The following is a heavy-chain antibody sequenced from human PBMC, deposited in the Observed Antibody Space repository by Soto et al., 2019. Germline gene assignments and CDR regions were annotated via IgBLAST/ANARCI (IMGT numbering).Heavy chain of an antibody. CDR3: ARDRGGDLDS. Sequence: EVLLLESGGGLVQPGGYLRLSCAASGFTFNTFAMTWVRQAPGKGLEWVSALSGSGSLSYYADSVKGRFTISRDNSKNTMYLQMNNLRVDETAVYFCARDRGGDLDSWGQGTLVTVSS. V-gene: IGHV3-23*01. CDR1: GFTFNTFA. J-gene: IGHJ4*02. D-gene: IGHD3-16*01. CDR2: LSGSGSLS.